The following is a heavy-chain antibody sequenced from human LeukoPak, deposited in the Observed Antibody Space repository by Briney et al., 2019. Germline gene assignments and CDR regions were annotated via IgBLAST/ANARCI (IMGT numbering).Heavy chain of an antibody. J-gene: IGHJ3*02. CDR2: ISGSGGST. CDR3: ARERIGVTIRGAFDI. Sequence: GGSLRLSCAASGFTFSSYAMSWVRQAPGKGLEWVSAISGSGGSTYYPGSVKGRFTISRENAKNSLYLQMNSLRAGDTAVYYCARERIGVTIRGAFDIWGQGTMVTVSS. V-gene: IGHV3-23*01. CDR1: GFTFSSYA. D-gene: IGHD3-3*01.